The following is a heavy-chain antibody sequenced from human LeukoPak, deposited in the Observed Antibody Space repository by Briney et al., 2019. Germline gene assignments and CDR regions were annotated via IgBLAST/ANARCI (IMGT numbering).Heavy chain of an antibody. D-gene: IGHD3-10*01. J-gene: IGHJ6*04. Sequence: PGRSLRLSCAASGLTFSSYGMHWVRQAPGKGLEWVAVISYDGSDKYYADSVKGRFTISRDNSKNTLYLQMNSLRAEDTAVYYCAKDGDSDIGYYYGSGSYYKEGSSYGMDVWGKGTTVTVSS. V-gene: IGHV3-30*18. CDR1: GLTFSSYG. CDR3: AKDGDSDIGYYYGSGSYYKEGSSYGMDV. CDR2: ISYDGSDK.